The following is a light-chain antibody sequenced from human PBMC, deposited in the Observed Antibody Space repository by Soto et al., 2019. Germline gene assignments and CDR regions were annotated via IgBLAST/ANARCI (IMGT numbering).Light chain of an antibody. CDR1: WSNIGDNT. V-gene: IGLV1-44*01. Sequence: QSVLTQPPSASGTPGQRVTISCSGSWSNIGDNTVDWYQQLPGTAPNLLIYNNNQRPSGVPDRFSGSKSGTSASLAISGLQSEDKADYYCAAWDDNLNGRVFGGGTKLTVL. J-gene: IGLJ3*02. CDR3: AAWDDNLNGRV. CDR2: NNN.